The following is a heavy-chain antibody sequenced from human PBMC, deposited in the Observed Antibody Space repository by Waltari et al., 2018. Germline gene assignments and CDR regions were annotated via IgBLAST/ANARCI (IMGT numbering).Heavy chain of an antibody. CDR1: GCTFSNYA. CDR2: IIPVFRSA. J-gene: IGHJ3*02. CDR3: ARPRTTVGTGLWNDGLQI. D-gene: IGHD1-1*01. Sequence: QVQLVQSGAEVKKPGSSVKVSCKASGCTFSNYAIPWVRQAPGQGLDWMGGIIPVFRSAHYAQNFLDRVTITADESTSTAYMELMGLTSDDTAVYYCARPRTTVGTGLWNDGLQIWGQGTLVTVSS. V-gene: IGHV1-69*01.